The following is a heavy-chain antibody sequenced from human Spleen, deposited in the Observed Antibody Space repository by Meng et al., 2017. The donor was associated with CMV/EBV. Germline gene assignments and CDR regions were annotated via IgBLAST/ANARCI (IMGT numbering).Heavy chain of an antibody. CDR1: GSTFTSDA. Sequence: GSTFTSDAMHWVRQAPGQRLEWMGWINAGNGNTKYSQKFQGRVTITRDTSASTAYMELSSLRSEDTAVYYCAIGYCSGGSCYPDFDYWGQGTLVTVSS. V-gene: IGHV1-3*01. CDR3: AIGYCSGGSCYPDFDY. D-gene: IGHD2-15*01. CDR2: INAGNGNT. J-gene: IGHJ4*02.